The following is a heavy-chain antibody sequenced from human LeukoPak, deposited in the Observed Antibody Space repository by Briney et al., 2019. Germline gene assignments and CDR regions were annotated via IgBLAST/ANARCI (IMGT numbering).Heavy chain of an antibody. CDR3: ARHGGHYQSDD. J-gene: IGHJ4*02. D-gene: IGHD2-21*01. Sequence: SETLSLTCTVSGGSISGSSYSWGWIRQPPGKGLEWIGSIYYSGSTYYNPSLKSRVTISIDKSENQFSLKLNSVTAADTAVYYCARHGGHYQSDDWGQGTLVTVSS. CDR1: GGSISGSSYS. V-gene: IGHV4-39*07. CDR2: IYYSGST.